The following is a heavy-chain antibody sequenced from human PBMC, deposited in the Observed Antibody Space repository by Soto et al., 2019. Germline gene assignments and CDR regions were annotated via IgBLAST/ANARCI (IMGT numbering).Heavy chain of an antibody. CDR1: GFTFSDYY. CDR2: ISSSGSTI. Sequence: PGGFLRLSCAASGFTFSDYYMSWIRQAPGKGLEWVSYISSSGSTIYYADSVKGRFTISRDNAKNSLYLQMNSLRAEDTAVYYCARRTVTNYYYYYMDVWGKGATVTVSS. V-gene: IGHV3-11*01. J-gene: IGHJ6*03. D-gene: IGHD4-17*01. CDR3: ARRTVTNYYYYYMDV.